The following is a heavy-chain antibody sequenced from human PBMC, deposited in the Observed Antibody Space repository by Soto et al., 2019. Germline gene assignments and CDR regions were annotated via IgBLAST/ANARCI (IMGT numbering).Heavy chain of an antibody. CDR2: IYSTGST. Sequence: PXETLSLTCTVSSCSFSTYYWSWIRQPAGKGLEWIGRIYSTGSTLYNTSLKSRITMSVDTSKNQFSLKLSSVTAADTAVYYCAGGAAADYFDYWGQGTLVTVSS. CDR3: AGGAAADYFDY. J-gene: IGHJ4*02. CDR1: SCSFSTYY. D-gene: IGHD6-13*01. V-gene: IGHV4-4*07.